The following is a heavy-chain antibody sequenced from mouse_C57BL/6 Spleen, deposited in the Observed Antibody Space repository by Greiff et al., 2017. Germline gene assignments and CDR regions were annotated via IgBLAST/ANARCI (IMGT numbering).Heavy chain of an antibody. J-gene: IGHJ4*01. CDR2: ISSGGDYI. D-gene: IGHD2-12*01. V-gene: IGHV5-9-1*02. CDR3: TREYDGAMDY. CDR1: GFTFSSYA. Sequence: EVKVVESGEGLVKPGGSLKLSCAASGFTFSSYAMSWVRQTPEKRLEWVAYISSGGDYIYYADTVKGRFTISRDNARNTLYLQMSSLKSEDTAVYYCTREYDGAMDYWGQGTSVTVSS.